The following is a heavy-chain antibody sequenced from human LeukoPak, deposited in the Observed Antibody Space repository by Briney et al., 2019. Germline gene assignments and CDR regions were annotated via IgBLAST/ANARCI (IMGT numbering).Heavy chain of an antibody. Sequence: SGTLSLTCTVSGGSISSYYWSWIRQPPGKGLEWIGYIYYSGSSNYNPSLKSRVTISVDTSKNQFSLKLSSVTAADTAVYYCARFVRGTYYFDYWGQGTLVT. J-gene: IGHJ4*02. V-gene: IGHV4-59*08. CDR2: IYYSGSS. CDR3: ARFVRGTYYFDY. D-gene: IGHD3-16*01. CDR1: GGSISSYY.